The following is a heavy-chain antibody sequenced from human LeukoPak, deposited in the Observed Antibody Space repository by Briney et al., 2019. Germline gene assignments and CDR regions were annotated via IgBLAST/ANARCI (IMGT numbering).Heavy chain of an antibody. V-gene: IGHV3-23*01. J-gene: IGHJ4*02. Sequence: SGGSLRLSCAASGFTFSSYAMSWVRQAPGKGLEWVSAISGGGGNTYYADSVRGRFTISRDNSRKTLYLQMNSLRAEDTAVYYCAKDQRDGYNYPYYFDYWGQGTLVTVSS. CDR3: AKDQRDGYNYPYYFDY. CDR2: ISGGGGNT. D-gene: IGHD5-24*01. CDR1: GFTFSSYA.